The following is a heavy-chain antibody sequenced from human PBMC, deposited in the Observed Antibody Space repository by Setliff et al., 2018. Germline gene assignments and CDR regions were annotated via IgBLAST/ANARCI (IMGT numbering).Heavy chain of an antibody. J-gene: IGHJ4*02. V-gene: IGHV3-21*04. Sequence: GGSLRLSCAASGFTFSTYSMIWVRQAPGTGLEWVSSISSSSSHIYYADSMKGRFTVSRDNPKNSLYLQMSSLRAEDTAIYYCARDRGGASTRDHWGQGTLVTVSS. CDR3: ARDRGGASTRDH. CDR1: GFTFSTYS. CDR2: ISSSSSHI. D-gene: IGHD1-26*01.